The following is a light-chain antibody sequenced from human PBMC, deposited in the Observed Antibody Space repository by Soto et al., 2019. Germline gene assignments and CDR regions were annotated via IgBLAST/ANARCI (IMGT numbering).Light chain of an antibody. CDR3: CSFAGNYSYV. V-gene: IGLV2-11*01. Sequence: QSVLTQPRSVSGSPGQSVTISCTGTSSDVGGYNYVSWYLQHPGKAPKVMIYDVSKRPSGVPDRFSGSKSGNTASLTISGLQSEDEADYYCCSFAGNYSYVFGTGTKLTVL. J-gene: IGLJ1*01. CDR2: DVS. CDR1: SSDVGGYNY.